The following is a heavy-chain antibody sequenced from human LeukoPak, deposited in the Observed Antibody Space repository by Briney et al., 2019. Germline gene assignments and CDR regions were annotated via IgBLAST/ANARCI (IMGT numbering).Heavy chain of an antibody. D-gene: IGHD4-17*01. CDR2: IYYSGST. CDR3: ARRTHDIDDYGDYGPIDY. CDR1: GGSISSGDYY. V-gene: IGHV4-30-4*01. J-gene: IGHJ4*02. Sequence: SQTLSLTCTVSGGSISSGDYYWSWIRQPPGKGLEWIGYIYYSGSTYYNPSLKSRVTISVDTSKNQFSLKLSSVTAADTAVYYCARRTHDIDDYGDYGPIDYWGQGTLVTVSS.